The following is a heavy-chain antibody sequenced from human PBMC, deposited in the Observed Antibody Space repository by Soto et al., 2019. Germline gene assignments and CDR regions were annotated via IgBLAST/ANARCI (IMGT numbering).Heavy chain of an antibody. CDR3: ASNSVAGTIRHDD. V-gene: IGHV4-34*01. D-gene: IGHD6-19*01. J-gene: IGHJ4*02. CDR1: GGSFSGYY. CDR2: INHSGST. Sequence: SETLSLTCAVYGGSFSGYYWSWIRQPPGKGLEWIGEINHSGSTNYNPSLKSRVTISVDTSKNQFSLKLSSVTAADTAVYYCASNSVAGTIRHDDWGQGTLVTVSS.